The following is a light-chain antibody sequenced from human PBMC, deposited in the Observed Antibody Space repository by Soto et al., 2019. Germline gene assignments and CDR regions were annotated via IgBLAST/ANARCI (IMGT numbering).Light chain of an antibody. Sequence: QSVLTQPPSVSGAPGQRVTISCTGSSSNFGAGYEVHWYKQVPGAAPTLVIFNNLNRPSGVPERFSGSKSGTSASLVISGLQDEDEADYYCQSFYSSLRVYVFGSGTKVTVL. CDR3: QSFYSSLRVYV. CDR2: NNL. J-gene: IGLJ1*01. CDR1: SSNFGAGYE. V-gene: IGLV1-40*01.